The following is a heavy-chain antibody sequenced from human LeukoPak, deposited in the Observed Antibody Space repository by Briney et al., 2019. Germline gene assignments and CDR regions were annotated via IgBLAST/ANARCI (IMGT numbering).Heavy chain of an antibody. CDR3: ARDRAPTYYDFWSGYREYYFDY. J-gene: IGHJ4*02. CDR2: IKQDGSEK. V-gene: IGHV3-7*01. D-gene: IGHD3-3*01. Sequence: PGGSLRLSCAASGFTFSSYWMSWVRQAPGKGLEWVANIKQDGSEKYYVDSVKGRFTISRDNAKNSLYLQMNSLRAEDTAVYYRARDRAPTYYDFWSGYREYYFDYWGQGTLVTVSS. CDR1: GFTFSSYW.